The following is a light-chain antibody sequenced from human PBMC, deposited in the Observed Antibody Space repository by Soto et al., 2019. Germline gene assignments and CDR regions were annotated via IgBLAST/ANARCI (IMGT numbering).Light chain of an antibody. Sequence: EIVLTQSPGTLSLSPGERATLSCRASQSVSNYLAWYQRKPGQAPRLRIYGASSRATGIPERFSGSGSGTDFTLTISRLEPEDFAVYYCHQYGGSPQTFGQGTKVEIK. CDR1: QSVSNY. J-gene: IGKJ1*01. CDR3: HQYGGSPQT. V-gene: IGKV3-20*01. CDR2: GAS.